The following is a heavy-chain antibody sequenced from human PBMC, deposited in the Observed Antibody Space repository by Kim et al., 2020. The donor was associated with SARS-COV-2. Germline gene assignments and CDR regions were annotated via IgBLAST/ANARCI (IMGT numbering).Heavy chain of an antibody. V-gene: IGHV3-21*01. D-gene: IGHD3-22*01. CDR2: ISSSSSYI. Sequence: GSLRLSCAASGFTFSSYSMNWVRQAPGKGLEWVSSISSSSSYIYYADSVKGRFTISRDNAKNSLYLQMNSLRAEDTAVYYCAREGIHYYDSSGYYNYWGQGTLVTVSS. J-gene: IGHJ4*02. CDR3: AREGIHYYDSSGYYNY. CDR1: GFTFSSYS.